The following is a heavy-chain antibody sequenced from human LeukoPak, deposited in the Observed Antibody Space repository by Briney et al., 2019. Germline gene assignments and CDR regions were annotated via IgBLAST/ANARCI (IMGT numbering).Heavy chain of an antibody. CDR2: IYYGGST. J-gene: IGHJ4*02. CDR3: ARVAHCSSTTCYQGIFDY. D-gene: IGHD2-2*01. V-gene: IGHV4-39*07. Sequence: SETLSLTCSVSGGSISSSRYYWGWIRQPPGKGLEWIGNIYYGGSTYYSPSLKSRVTISMDTSKNQFSLKLSSVTAEDTAVYYCARVAHCSSTTCYQGIFDYWGQGTLVTVSS. CDR1: GGSISSSRYY.